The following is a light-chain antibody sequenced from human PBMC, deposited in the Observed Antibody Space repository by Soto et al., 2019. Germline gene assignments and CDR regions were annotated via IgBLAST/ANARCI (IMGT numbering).Light chain of an antibody. CDR1: QRIGGNF. CDR3: PQYGGSPRT. CDR2: VAS. V-gene: IGKV3-20*01. Sequence: ETVLTQSPGTLSLSPGEGATLSCRASQRIGGNFLACYQQRRGQAPRLLIHVASNRATGIPDRFSGSGSGTDFTLTITRLEPEELAVYYCPQYGGSPRTYGQGTKLEVQ. J-gene: IGKJ1*01.